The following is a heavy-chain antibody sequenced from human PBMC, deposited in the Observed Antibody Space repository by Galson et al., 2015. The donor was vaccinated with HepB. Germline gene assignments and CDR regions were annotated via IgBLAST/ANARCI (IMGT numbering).Heavy chain of an antibody. CDR3: ARSLWFNGMDV. V-gene: IGHV3-33*08. D-gene: IGHD3-10*01. J-gene: IGHJ6*02. CDR2: IWYDGSNK. Sequence: SLRLSCAASGFTFSSYGMHWVRQAPGKGLEWVAVIWYDGSNKYYADSVKGRFTISRDNSKNTLYLQMNSLRAEDTAVYYCARSLWFNGMDVWGQGTTVTVSS. CDR1: GFTFSSYG.